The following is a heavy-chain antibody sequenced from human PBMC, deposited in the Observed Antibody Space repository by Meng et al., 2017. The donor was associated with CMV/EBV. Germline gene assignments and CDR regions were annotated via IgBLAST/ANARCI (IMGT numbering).Heavy chain of an antibody. CDR3: ARVWDSGWDY. CDR1: GGSFICYY. V-gene: IGHV4-34*01. Sequence: QVRLRQLGAGLLKPSETLSLTCAVYGGSFICYYWSWIRQPPGKGLEWIGEINHSGSTNYNPSLKSRVTISVDTSKNQFSLKLSSVTAADTAVYYCARVWDSGWDYWGQGTLVTVSS. D-gene: IGHD3-22*01. CDR2: INHSGST. J-gene: IGHJ4*02.